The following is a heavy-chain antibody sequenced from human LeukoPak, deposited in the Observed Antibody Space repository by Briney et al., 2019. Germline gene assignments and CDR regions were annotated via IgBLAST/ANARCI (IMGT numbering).Heavy chain of an antibody. Sequence: ASVKVSCKASGYAFNNYGISWVRHVPGQGLEWMGWISPYNGNTKFAQKFQGRVTVTTETSTSTAYMELRSLRSDDTAVYYCARQSYFDGRGDDAFDIWGQGTMVTVSS. CDR2: ISPYNGNT. D-gene: IGHD2-15*01. CDR3: ARQSYFDGRGDDAFDI. CDR1: GYAFNNYG. J-gene: IGHJ3*02. V-gene: IGHV1-18*01.